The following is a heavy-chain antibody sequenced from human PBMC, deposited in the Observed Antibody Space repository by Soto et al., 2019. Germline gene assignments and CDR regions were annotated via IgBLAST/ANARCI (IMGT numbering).Heavy chain of an antibody. CDR1: GLAISSNY. J-gene: IGHJ4*01. CDR3: AREPYLPKARNDC. V-gene: IGHV3-53*01. Sequence: PGVFTSHSCSVSGLAISSNYMSWLRQAPGKGLEWVSVIYSGGSTYYADSVKGRFTISRDNSKNQFSLRLTSVTAADSAGYFCAREPYLPKARNDCWGQGTLVTVSA. CDR2: IYSGGST.